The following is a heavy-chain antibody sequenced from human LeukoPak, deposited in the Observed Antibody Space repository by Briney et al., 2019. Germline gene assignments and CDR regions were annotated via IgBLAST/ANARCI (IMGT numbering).Heavy chain of an antibody. CDR2: IKSKTDGGTT. Sequence: GGSLRLSCAASGFTFSNAWMSWVRQAPGKGLEWVGRIKSKTDGGTTDYAAPVKGRFTISRDDSKNTLYLQMNSLKTEDTAVYYCTGGDYVWGSYRYELDYWGQGTLVTVSS. V-gene: IGHV3-15*01. CDR1: GFTFSNAW. CDR3: TGGDYVWGSYRYELDY. D-gene: IGHD3-16*02. J-gene: IGHJ4*02.